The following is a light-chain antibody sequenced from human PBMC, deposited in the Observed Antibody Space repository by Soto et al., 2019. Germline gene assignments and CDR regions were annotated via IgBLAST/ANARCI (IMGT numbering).Light chain of an antibody. V-gene: IGLV2-8*01. CDR2: DVS. CDR3: SSCAGTNNAL. J-gene: IGLJ2*01. Sequence: QSALTQPPSASGSPGQSVTISCTGSSSDIGGYNYVSWYQQYPGKAPKLIIYDVSKRPSGVPDRFSGSKSGNTASLTVSGLQAEDEAHYYCSSCAGTNNALVGGGTKLTVL. CDR1: SSDIGGYNY.